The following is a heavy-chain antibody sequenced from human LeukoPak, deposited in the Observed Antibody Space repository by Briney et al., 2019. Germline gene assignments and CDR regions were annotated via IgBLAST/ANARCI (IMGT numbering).Heavy chain of an antibody. V-gene: IGHV4-61*02. D-gene: IGHD2-2*01. CDR2: IYTSGST. Sequence: SETLSLTCTVAGGSISSGSYYWSWIRQPAGKGLEWIGRIYTSGSTNYNPSLKSRVTISVDTSKNQFSLKLSSVTAADTAVYYCARSPLIPAAGWFDPWGQGTLVTVSS. CDR3: ARSPLIPAAGWFDP. J-gene: IGHJ5*02. CDR1: GGSISSGSYY.